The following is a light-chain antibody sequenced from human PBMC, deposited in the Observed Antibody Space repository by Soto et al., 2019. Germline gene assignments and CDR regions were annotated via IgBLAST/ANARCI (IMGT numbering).Light chain of an antibody. CDR2: KAS. Sequence: DIQMTQSPSTLSASVGDRVTITCRASQSISVWLAWYQQKAGKAPNLLLYKASRLESGVPSRFSGSGSETAFTLTISGLQPGDSATYYCQQYNSYSPTFGQGTKVEVK. V-gene: IGKV1-5*03. CDR3: QQYNSYSPT. CDR1: QSISVW. J-gene: IGKJ1*01.